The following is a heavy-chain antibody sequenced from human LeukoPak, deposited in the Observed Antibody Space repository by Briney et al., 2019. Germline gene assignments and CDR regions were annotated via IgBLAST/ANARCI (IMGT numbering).Heavy chain of an antibody. CDR1: GYTFTGYY. CDR2: INPNSGGT. D-gene: IGHD6-13*01. CDR3: ARDRIAAAGQLYNWCDP. V-gene: IGHV1-2*06. J-gene: IGHJ5*02. Sequence: ASVKVSCKASGYTFTGYYMHWVQQAPGQGLEWMGRINPNSGGTNYAQKFQGRATMTRDTSISTAYMELSRLRSDDTAVYYCARDRIAAAGQLYNWCDPWGQGTLVTVSS.